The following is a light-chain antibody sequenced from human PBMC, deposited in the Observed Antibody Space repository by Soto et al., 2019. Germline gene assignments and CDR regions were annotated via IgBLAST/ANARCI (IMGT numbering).Light chain of an antibody. J-gene: IGKJ3*01. V-gene: IGKV3-15*01. Sequence: VMTQSPDTLSVSPGERVTLSCRASQSVSSSLAWYQQKPGQAPRLLIYGASTRATGLPARFSGSGSGTEFTLTISSLQSEDFVVYYCQHYNNWPPLFGPGTKVDAK. CDR3: QHYNNWPPL. CDR2: GAS. CDR1: QSVSSS.